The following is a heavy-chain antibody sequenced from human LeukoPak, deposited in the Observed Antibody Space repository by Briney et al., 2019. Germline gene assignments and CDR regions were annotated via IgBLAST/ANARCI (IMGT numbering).Heavy chain of an antibody. V-gene: IGHV4-34*01. CDR1: GGPFRGLF. D-gene: IGHD4-23*01. Sequence: SETLSLTCGVYGGPFRGLFWSWIRQAPGKGLEWIGEISHSVSPNYNPSLKSRLSISVDTSKSQISLRLTSVTAADTGEYYCARGIFYGGRNQYIWFDLWGQGTLVTVSS. CDR3: ARGIFYGGRNQYIWFDL. CDR2: ISHSVSP. J-gene: IGHJ5*02.